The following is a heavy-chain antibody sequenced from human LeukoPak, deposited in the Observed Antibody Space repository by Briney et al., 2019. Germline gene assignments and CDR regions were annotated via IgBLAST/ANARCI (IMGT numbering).Heavy chain of an antibody. CDR1: GGSISGYY. V-gene: IGHV4-4*07. CDR2: LYGSASI. D-gene: IGHD5-12*01. J-gene: IGHJ6*02. CDR3: AREARLASAAGLDV. Sequence: SETLSLTCTVSGGSISGYYWSWIRQPAGKGLEGIGRLYGSASIKYNPSLRSRLSLSGDTSKNQFSLKLSSVTAADTAVYYCAREARLASAAGLDVWGQGTMVTVS.